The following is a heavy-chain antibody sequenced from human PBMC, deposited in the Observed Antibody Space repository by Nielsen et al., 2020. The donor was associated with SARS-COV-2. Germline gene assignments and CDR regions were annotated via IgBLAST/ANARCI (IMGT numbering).Heavy chain of an antibody. D-gene: IGHD3-22*01. Sequence: GGSLRLSCAASGFTFDDYAMHWVRQAPGKGLEWVSGISWNSGSIGYADSVKGRFTISRDNAKNSLYLQMNSLRAEDTALYYCAKDNGIYYDNSGYEFDPWGQGTLVTVSS. CDR1: GFTFDDYA. CDR2: ISWNSGSI. J-gene: IGHJ5*02. V-gene: IGHV3-9*01. CDR3: AKDNGIYYDNSGYEFDP.